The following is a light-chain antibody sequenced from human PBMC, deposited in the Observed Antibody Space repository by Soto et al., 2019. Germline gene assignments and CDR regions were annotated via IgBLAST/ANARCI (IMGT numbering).Light chain of an antibody. CDR1: QSVSSSY. CDR2: GAS. CDR3: QQYGSSPQT. J-gene: IGKJ1*01. V-gene: IGKV3-20*01. Sequence: EKVLTQSPGTLSLSPGEGATLSCRASQSVSSSYLSCYQQKPGQAPRLLIYGASSRATGVPDRFSGSGSGTDFTLTISRLEPEDFAVYYCQQYGSSPQTFGQGTKVDI.